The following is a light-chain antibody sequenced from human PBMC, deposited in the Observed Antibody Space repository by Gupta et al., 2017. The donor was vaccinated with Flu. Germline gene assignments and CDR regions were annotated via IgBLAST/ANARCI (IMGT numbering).Light chain of an antibody. V-gene: IGLV2-23*01. J-gene: IGLJ3*02. CDR3: CSYAVSSTWV. CDR1: SSDVGSYNL. Sequence: SALTQPASVSGSPGQSITISCTGTSSDVGSYNLVSWYQQHPGKAPKLMIYEGSKRASGVSNRFSGSKSGNTASLTISGRQAEDEADYYCCSYAVSSTWVFGGGTKPTVL. CDR2: EGS.